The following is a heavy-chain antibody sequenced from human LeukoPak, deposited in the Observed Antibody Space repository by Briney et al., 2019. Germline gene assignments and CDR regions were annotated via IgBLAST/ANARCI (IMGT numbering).Heavy chain of an antibody. CDR3: ARNVARLRFSFDY. D-gene: IGHD5-12*01. CDR2: ISYDGSNK. Sequence: GGSLRLSCAASGFTFSSYAMPWVRQAPGKGLEWVAVISYDGSNKYYADSVKGRFTISRDNSKNTLYLQMNSLRAEDTAVYYCARNVARLRFSFDYWGQGTLVTVSS. J-gene: IGHJ4*02. CDR1: GFTFSSYA. V-gene: IGHV3-30*01.